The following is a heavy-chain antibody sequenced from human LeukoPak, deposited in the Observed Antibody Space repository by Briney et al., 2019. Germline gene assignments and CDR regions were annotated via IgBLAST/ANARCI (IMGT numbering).Heavy chain of an antibody. CDR3: ASELRAAAAYNWFDP. Sequence: SETLSLTCTVSGGSISSYYWSWIRQPPGKGLEWIGYIYYSGSTYYNPSLKSRVTISVDTSKNQFSLKLSSVTAADTAVYYCASELRAAAAYNWFDPWGQGTLVTVSS. V-gene: IGHV4-59*08. CDR1: GGSISSYY. CDR2: IYYSGST. D-gene: IGHD6-13*01. J-gene: IGHJ5*02.